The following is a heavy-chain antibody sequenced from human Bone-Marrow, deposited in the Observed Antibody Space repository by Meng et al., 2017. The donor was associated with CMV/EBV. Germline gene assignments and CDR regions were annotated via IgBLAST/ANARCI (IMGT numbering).Heavy chain of an antibody. CDR1: GYTLTAYY. Sequence: ASVKVSCKTSGYTLTAYYMHWVRQAPGEGLEWMGWIIPNTGGTNYAQKFQGRITMTRDTSIRTAYMELSSLRSDDTAVYYCARAYDFWSGYYTYYFDYWGQGTLVTVYS. CDR2: IIPNTGGT. J-gene: IGHJ4*02. V-gene: IGHV1-2*02. CDR3: ARAYDFWSGYYTYYFDY. D-gene: IGHD3-3*01.